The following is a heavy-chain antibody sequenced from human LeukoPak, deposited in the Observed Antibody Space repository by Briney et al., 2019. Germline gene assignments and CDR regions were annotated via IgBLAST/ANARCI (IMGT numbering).Heavy chain of an antibody. CDR2: ISYDGSNK. J-gene: IGHJ4*02. V-gene: IGHV3-30*03. D-gene: IGHD6-13*01. CDR3: ARGLRISLSSSWIYYFDY. CDR1: GFTFSSYG. Sequence: GRSLRLPCAASGFTFSSYGMHWVRQAPGKGLEWVAVISYDGSNKYYADSVKGRFTISRDNSKNTLYLQMNSLRSEDTAVYYCARGLRISLSSSWIYYFDYWGQGTLVTVSS.